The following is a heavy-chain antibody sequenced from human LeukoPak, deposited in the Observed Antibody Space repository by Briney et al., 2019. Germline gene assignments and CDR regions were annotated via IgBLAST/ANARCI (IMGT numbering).Heavy chain of an antibody. CDR2: IYYSGST. Sequence: PSETLSLTCTVSGGSISSYYWSWIRQPPGKGLEWIGYIYYSGSTNYNPSLKSRVTISVDTSKNQFSLKLSSVTAADTAVYYCARHFPGRRHSGYDYVFDYWGQGTLVTVSS. CDR3: ARHFPGRRHSGYDYVFDY. V-gene: IGHV4-59*08. J-gene: IGHJ4*02. CDR1: GGSISSYY. D-gene: IGHD5-12*01.